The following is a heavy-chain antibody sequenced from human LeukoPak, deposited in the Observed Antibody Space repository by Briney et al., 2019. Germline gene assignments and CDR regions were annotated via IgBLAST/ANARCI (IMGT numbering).Heavy chain of an antibody. V-gene: IGHV1-8*01. CDR3: ARVDYYGSGSYCLDY. Sequence: GASVKVSCKASRYTFSNYDINRVRQATGQGLEWMGWMNPNSGNTGYAQKFQGRVTMTRNTSISTAYMELSSLRSEDTAVYYCARVDYYGSGSYCLDYWGQGTLVTVSS. CDR2: MNPNSGNT. CDR1: RYTFSNYD. D-gene: IGHD3-10*01. J-gene: IGHJ4*02.